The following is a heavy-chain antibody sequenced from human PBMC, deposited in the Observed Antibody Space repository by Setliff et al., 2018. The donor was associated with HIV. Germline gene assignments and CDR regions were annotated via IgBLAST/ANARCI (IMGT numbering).Heavy chain of an antibody. J-gene: IGHJ4*02. CDR1: YGSISGHY. CDR2: IHHSGGT. V-gene: IGHV4-59*11. CDR3: ARDHSSSPLAVQ. D-gene: IGHD6-6*01. Sequence: KLPETLSLTCTVSYGSISGHYWTWIRQPPGKGLEWIGYIHHSGGTQYNPSLMSRVTISVDTSKNQFSLKLSSVTSADTAVYYCARDHSSSPLAVQWGQGTLVTVSS.